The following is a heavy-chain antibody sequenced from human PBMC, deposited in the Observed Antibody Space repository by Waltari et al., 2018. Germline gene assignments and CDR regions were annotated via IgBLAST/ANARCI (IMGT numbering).Heavy chain of an antibody. CDR2: IQSKVRGEAT. V-gene: IGHV3-15*02. CDR1: GFTFPPAL. D-gene: IGHD7-27*01. CDR3: TTRDAPWGG. J-gene: IGHJ4*02. Sequence: EVEMVESGGASVKPGESLTLSCVASGFTFPPALLTWVRQVPGRGLEWIGRIQSKVRGEATDFAAPVKGRFSISRDVSRNTVSLQMNNLKAEETGIYYCTTRDAPWGGWGQGTLVTVSS.